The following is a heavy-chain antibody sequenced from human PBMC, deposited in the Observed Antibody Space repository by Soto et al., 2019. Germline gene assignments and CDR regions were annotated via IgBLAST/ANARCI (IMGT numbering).Heavy chain of an antibody. Sequence: GASVKVSCKTSGFTFTSYPFSWVRQAPGQGLDWLAWVHPYEGTTKVAHQFRDRLTVTTDTSAATVFMELTRLTSDDTAVYFCAREYYSTTTWIDYWGQGTLVTVSS. CDR2: VHPYEGTT. J-gene: IGHJ4*02. V-gene: IGHV1-18*04. CDR1: GFTFTSYP. CDR3: AREYYSTTTWIDY. D-gene: IGHD2-15*01.